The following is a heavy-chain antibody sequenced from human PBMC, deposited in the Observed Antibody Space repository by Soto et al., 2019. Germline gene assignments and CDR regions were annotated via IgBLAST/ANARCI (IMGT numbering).Heavy chain of an antibody. J-gene: IGHJ4*02. D-gene: IGHD2-15*01. CDR1: GFTLSSYW. CDR2: INGDWSDT. Sequence: EVQLVESGGGLVQPGGSLRLSCAASGFTLSSYWMHWVRQAPGKGLMWVSHINGDWSDTSYADSVKGRFTISRDNAKNTVYLQMNRLRVEDTAVYYCARDTPTLGVDYWGQGTLVTVSS. CDR3: ARDTPTLGVDY. V-gene: IGHV3-74*01.